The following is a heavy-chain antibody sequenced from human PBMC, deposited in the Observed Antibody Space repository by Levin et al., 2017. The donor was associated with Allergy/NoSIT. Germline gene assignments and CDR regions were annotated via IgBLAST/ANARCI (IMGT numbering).Heavy chain of an antibody. V-gene: IGHV3-23*01. CDR1: GFTFSSYA. CDR3: AKAFTSSVTTKYYFDY. Sequence: ASVKVSCAASGFTFSSYAMSWVRQAPGKGLEWVSGISGSGGSTYYADSVKGRFTISRDNSKNTLYLQMNSLRAEDTAVYYCAKAFTSSVTTKYYFDYWGQGTLVTVSS. CDR2: ISGSGGST. D-gene: IGHD4-11*01. J-gene: IGHJ4*02.